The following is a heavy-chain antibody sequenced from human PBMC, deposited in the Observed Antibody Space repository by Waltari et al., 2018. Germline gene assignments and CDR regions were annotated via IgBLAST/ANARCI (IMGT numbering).Heavy chain of an antibody. CDR1: GFTFSNFP. Sequence: EVQLLESGGGLVQPGGSLRLSCAASGFTFSNFPINWVRLAPGTGLEWVSAITVADDTYDADSLRGRFTISRDSSKDTVHLQINGLRVEDTAVYYCATPFYNWDDPLHSWGQGTQVTVSS. CDR2: ITVADDT. CDR3: ATPFYNWDDPLHS. V-gene: IGHV3-23*01. D-gene: IGHD1-20*01. J-gene: IGHJ4*02.